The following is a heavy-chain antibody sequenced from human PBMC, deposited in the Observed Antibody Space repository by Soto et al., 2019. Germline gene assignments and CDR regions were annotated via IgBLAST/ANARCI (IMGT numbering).Heavy chain of an antibody. CDR1: GFAFNSSA. CDR3: AKARLWGGDGYNSYYYNAMDV. V-gene: IGHV3-30*02. J-gene: IGHJ6*02. D-gene: IGHD2-21*01. Sequence: GGSLRLSCAASGFAFNSSAMHWVRQAPGKGLEWVAIIWYDGSNEYYAESVKGRFTISRDNSKNCLYLQMNSLRPEDTALYYCAKARLWGGDGYNSYYYNAMDVWGQGTTVTVSS. CDR2: IWYDGSNE.